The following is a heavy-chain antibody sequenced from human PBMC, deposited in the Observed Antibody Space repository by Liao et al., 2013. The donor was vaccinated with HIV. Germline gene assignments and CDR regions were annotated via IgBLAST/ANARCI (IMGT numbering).Heavy chain of an antibody. V-gene: IGHV4-59*11. CDR1: GDSMKSHY. CDR3: ARAGRSTFFGWFDP. J-gene: IGHJ5*02. CDR2: ISYSGST. D-gene: IGHD3-10*01. Sequence: QVQLQESGSGLVKPSETLSLTCTVSGDSMKSHYWNWIRQPPGKGLEWIGYISYSGSTNYNPSLKSRVTISVDTSKNQFSLKLKSATAADTAIYYCARAGRSTFFGWFDPWGQGTLVTVSS.